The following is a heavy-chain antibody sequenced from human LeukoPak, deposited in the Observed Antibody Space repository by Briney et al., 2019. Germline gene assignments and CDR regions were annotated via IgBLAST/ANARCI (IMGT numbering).Heavy chain of an antibody. Sequence: GGSLRLSCAASGFTFSDYYMSWIRQAPGKGLEWVAVISYDGSNKYYADSVKGRFTISRDNSKNTLYLQMNSLRAEDTAVYYCAKDGGEPRPFDYWGQGTLVTVSS. CDR2: ISYDGSNK. CDR1: GFTFSDYY. D-gene: IGHD3-16*01. J-gene: IGHJ4*02. V-gene: IGHV3-30*18. CDR3: AKDGGEPRPFDY.